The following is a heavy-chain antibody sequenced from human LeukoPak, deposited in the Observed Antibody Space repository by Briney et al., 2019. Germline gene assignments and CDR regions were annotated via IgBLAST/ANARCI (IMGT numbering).Heavy chain of an antibody. V-gene: IGHV3-30*18. Sequence: PGGSLRLSCAASGFTFSSYGMHWVRQAPGKGLEWVAVISYDGSNKYYADSVKGRFTISRDNSKNTLYLQMSSLRAEDTAVYYCAKDRDYYDSSGYSGYYFDYWGQGTLVTVSS. CDR3: AKDRDYYDSSGYSGYYFDY. D-gene: IGHD3-22*01. CDR2: ISYDGSNK. CDR1: GFTFSSYG. J-gene: IGHJ4*02.